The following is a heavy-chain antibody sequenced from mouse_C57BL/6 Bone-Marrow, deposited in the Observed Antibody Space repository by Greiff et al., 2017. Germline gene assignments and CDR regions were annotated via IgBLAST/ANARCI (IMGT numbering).Heavy chain of an antibody. CDR1: GFSFTSYA. CDR3: ARKGTTVDAMDY. Sequence: VKLMESGPGLVAPSPSLSITCTVSGFSFTSYAISWVRQPPGKGLEWLGVIWTGGGTNYNSALKSRLSISKENSKSQVSLKMNSLQTDDTARYYCARKGTTVDAMDYWGQGTSVTVAS. CDR2: IWTGGGT. J-gene: IGHJ4*01. V-gene: IGHV2-9-1*01. D-gene: IGHD1-1*01.